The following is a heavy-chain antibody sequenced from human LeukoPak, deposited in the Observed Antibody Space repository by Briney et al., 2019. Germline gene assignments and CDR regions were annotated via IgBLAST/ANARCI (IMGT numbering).Heavy chain of an antibody. D-gene: IGHD4-17*01. Sequence: PGGSLRLSCAASGFSSISYGMHWVRQAPGKGLEWVGVISDDGRNKNYADSVNGRFTISRDNSTHPLYLQMTSLRDEDTAVYYCAKRPSDYGDYLTYFDYWGQGTLVTVAS. CDR1: GFSSISYG. CDR2: ISDDGRNK. J-gene: IGHJ4*02. CDR3: AKRPSDYGDYLTYFDY. V-gene: IGHV3-30*18.